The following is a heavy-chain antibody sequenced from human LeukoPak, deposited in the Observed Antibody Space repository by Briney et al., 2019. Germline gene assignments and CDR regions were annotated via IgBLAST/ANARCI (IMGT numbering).Heavy chain of an antibody. Sequence: GGSLRLSCEASGFIFSSYGMHWVRQAPGKGLEWVAFIRYDGSKKYYADSVKGRFTISRDNAKNSLYLQMNSLRAEDTAVYYCARKNGLDYWGQGTLVTVSS. CDR1: GFIFSSYG. V-gene: IGHV3-30*02. CDR2: IRYDGSKK. J-gene: IGHJ4*02. CDR3: ARKNGLDY.